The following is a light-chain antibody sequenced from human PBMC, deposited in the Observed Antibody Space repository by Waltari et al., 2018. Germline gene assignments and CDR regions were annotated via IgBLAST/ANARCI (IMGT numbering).Light chain of an antibody. Sequence: SYELTQPPSVSVSPGQTASITCSGDKLGDKYACWYQQKPGQSPVLVIYQDSNRPTGIPERFSGSNSGNTATLTIGGTQAMDEADYYCQAWDSSTVVFGGGTKLTVL. J-gene: IGLJ2*01. V-gene: IGLV3-1*01. CDR3: QAWDSSTVV. CDR1: KLGDKY. CDR2: QDS.